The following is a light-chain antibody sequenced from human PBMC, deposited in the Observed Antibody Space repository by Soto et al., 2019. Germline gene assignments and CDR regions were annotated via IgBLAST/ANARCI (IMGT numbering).Light chain of an antibody. V-gene: IGKV3-20*01. Sequence: EIVLTQSPGTLSLSPGERATLSYRASQSVSSNFLAWYQQKPGQAPRLLIYGASTRAAGVPDRFSGSGSGTDFTLTITRLEPEDFAVYYCQQYGRSPLMYTFGQGTKLGVK. CDR2: GAS. CDR1: QSVSSNF. CDR3: QQYGRSPLMYT. J-gene: IGKJ2*01.